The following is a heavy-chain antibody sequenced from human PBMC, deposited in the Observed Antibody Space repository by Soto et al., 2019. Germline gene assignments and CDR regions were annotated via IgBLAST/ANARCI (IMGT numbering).Heavy chain of an antibody. CDR1: GYTFNGYY. D-gene: IGHD1-26*01. J-gene: IGHJ6*02. CDR3: ARGGAGGRHYYYYGMDV. CDR2: INPNSGGT. V-gene: IGHV1-2*04. Sequence: ASVKVPWNASGYTFNGYYIHWVRPAPGQGLEWMGWINPNSGGTNYAQKFQGWVTMTRDTSISTAYMELSRLRSDDTAVYYCARGGAGGRHYYYYGMDVWGQGTTVTVSS.